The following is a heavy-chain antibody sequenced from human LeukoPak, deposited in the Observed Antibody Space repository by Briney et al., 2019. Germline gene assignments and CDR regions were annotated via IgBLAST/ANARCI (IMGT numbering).Heavy chain of an antibody. J-gene: IGHJ5*02. Sequence: PSETLSLTCTVSGGSISSSDYYWGWIRQPPGKGLEWIGNIYYSGSTYYNPSLKSRVTISVDTSKNQFSLNLSSVTAADTAVYYCARRGGYNSRFDPWGQGALVTVSS. CDR3: ARRGGYNSRFDP. D-gene: IGHD5-24*01. CDR2: IYYSGST. CDR1: GGSISSSDYY. V-gene: IGHV4-39*01.